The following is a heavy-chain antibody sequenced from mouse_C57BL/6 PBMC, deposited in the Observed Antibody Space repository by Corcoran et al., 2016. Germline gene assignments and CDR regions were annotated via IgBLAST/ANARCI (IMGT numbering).Heavy chain of an antibody. CDR1: GYTFTTYG. D-gene: IGHD2-12*01. Sequence: QIQLVQSGPELKKPGETVKISCKASGYTFTTYGMSWVKQAPGKGLKWMGWINTYSGVPTYADDFKGRFAFSLETSASTAYLQINNLKNEDTATYICARPYYSHYYAMDYWGQGTSVTVSS. J-gene: IGHJ4*01. CDR3: ARPYYSHYYAMDY. V-gene: IGHV9-3*01. CDR2: INTYSGVP.